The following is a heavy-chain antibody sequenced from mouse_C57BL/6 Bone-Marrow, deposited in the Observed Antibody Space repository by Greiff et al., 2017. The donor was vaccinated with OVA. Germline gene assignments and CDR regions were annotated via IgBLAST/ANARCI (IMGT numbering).Heavy chain of an antibody. Sequence: VQLQQSGAELVKPGASVKISCKASGYAFSSYWMNWVKHRPGKGLEWIGQIYPGDGDTNYNGKFKGKATLTADKSSSTAYMQLSSLTSEDSAVYFCATNWDGFAYWGQGTLVTVSA. D-gene: IGHD4-1*01. V-gene: IGHV1-80*01. J-gene: IGHJ3*01. CDR2: IYPGDGDT. CDR3: ATNWDGFAY. CDR1: GYAFSSYW.